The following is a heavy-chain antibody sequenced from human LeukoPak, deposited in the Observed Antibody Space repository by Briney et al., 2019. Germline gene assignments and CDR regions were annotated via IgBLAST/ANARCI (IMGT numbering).Heavy chain of an antibody. CDR1: GGSISSYY. J-gene: IGHJ6*03. CDR2: IYTSGST. D-gene: IGHD3-10*01. Sequence: SETLSLTCTVSGGSISSYYWSWIRQPAGKGLEWIGRIYTSGSTNCNPSLKSRVTMSVDTSKNQFSLKLSSVTAADTAVYYCARAVGSGSFQTYYYYMDVWGKGTTVTISS. CDR3: ARAVGSGSFQTYYYYMDV. V-gene: IGHV4-4*07.